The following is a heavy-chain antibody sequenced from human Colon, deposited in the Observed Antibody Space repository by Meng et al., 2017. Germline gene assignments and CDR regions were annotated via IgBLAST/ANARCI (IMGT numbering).Heavy chain of an antibody. CDR2: IRSKAYGGTI. D-gene: IGHD3-10*01. CDR3: IRGQRGDY. V-gene: IGHV3-49*04. Sequence: GESLKISCTASGFTFGDYAMSWARQVPGKGLEWVSFIRSKAYGGTIEYAASVKGRFTISRDDSKSIAYLQMNSLKTEDTAVYYCIRGQRGDYWGQGTLVNVSS. J-gene: IGHJ4*02. CDR1: GFTFGDYA.